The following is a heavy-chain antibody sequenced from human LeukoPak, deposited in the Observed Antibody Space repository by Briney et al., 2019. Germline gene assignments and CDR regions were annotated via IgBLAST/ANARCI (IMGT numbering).Heavy chain of an antibody. CDR1: GGSFSGYY. D-gene: IGHD2-15*01. V-gene: IGHV4-34*01. CDR2: INHSGST. CDR3: ARDGRVVAATNDY. J-gene: IGHJ4*02. Sequence: SETLSLTCAVYGGSFSGYYWSWIRQPPGKGLEWIGEINHSGSTNYNPSLKSRVTISVDTSKNQFSLKLSSVTAADTAVYYCARDGRVVAATNDYWGQGTLVTVSS.